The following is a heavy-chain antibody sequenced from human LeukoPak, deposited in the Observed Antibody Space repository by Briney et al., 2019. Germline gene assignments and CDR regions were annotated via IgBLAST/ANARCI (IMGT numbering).Heavy chain of an antibody. D-gene: IGHD6-19*01. V-gene: IGHV3-30-3*01. CDR3: ARDSEQWLDY. J-gene: IGHJ4*02. CDR2: ISYDGSNK. CDR1: GFTFSSYA. Sequence: GGSLRLSCAASGFTFSSYAMRWVRQAPGKGLEWVAVISYDGSNKYYADSVKGRFTISRDNSKNTLYLQMNSLRAEDTAVYYCARDSEQWLDYWGQGTLVTVSS.